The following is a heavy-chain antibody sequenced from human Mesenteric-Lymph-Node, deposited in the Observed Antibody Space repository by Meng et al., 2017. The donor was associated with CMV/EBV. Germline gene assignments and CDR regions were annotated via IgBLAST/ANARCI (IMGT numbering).Heavy chain of an antibody. CDR2: ISGSGGST. CDR1: GFTVSSNY. J-gene: IGHJ6*02. D-gene: IGHD7-27*01. Sequence: GESLKISCAASGFTVSSNYMSWVRQAPGKGLEWVSVISGSGGSTYYADSVKGRFTISRDNSKNTLYLQMNSLRAEDTAVYYCARALTGYYYYGMDVWGQGATVTVSS. CDR3: ARALTGYYYYGMDV. V-gene: IGHV3-23*01.